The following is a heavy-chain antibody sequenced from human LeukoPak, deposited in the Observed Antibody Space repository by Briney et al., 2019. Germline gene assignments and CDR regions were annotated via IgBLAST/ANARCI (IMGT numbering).Heavy chain of an antibody. D-gene: IGHD3-16*01. Sequence: ASVEVSCKASGYTFSRYGMHWVRQAPGQSLEWMGWLNAGNENTKYSQKFQGRVSITRDTSASTAYMELSSLTSEDTAVYYCARDLYGDYFDHWGQGTLVTVSS. CDR3: ARDLYGDYFDH. CDR1: GYTFSRYG. V-gene: IGHV1-3*01. J-gene: IGHJ4*02. CDR2: LNAGNENT.